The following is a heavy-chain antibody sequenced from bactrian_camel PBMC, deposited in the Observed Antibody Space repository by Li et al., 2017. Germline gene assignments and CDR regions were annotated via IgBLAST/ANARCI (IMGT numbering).Heavy chain of an antibody. D-gene: IGHD1*01. CDR2: IWTASGNT. V-gene: IGHV3S40*01. CDR1: GYTYSSNC. CDR3: AASRLKCRSIEALTAVLSFRPY. Sequence: VQLVESGGGSVLAGGSLRLACAASGYTYSSNCMGWSRQAPGKEPEGVAAIWTASGNTYLADSVMGRFTIARDNDKTTVFLQMNNLKPEDTAKYHCAASRLKCRSIEALTAVLSFRPYWGQGTQVTVS. J-gene: IGHJ4*01.